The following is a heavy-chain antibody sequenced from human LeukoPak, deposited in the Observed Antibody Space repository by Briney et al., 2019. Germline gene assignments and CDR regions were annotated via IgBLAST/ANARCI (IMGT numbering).Heavy chain of an antibody. J-gene: IGHJ4*02. Sequence: GGSLRLSCAASGFTFSNVWMNWVRQAPGKGLEWVSSISSSSGYLYYADSVKGRFTISRDNAKNSLHLQMNSLRAEDTAVYYCAREILGYGDYWGQGTLVTVSS. D-gene: IGHD5-12*01. CDR3: AREILGYGDY. V-gene: IGHV3-21*01. CDR2: ISSSSGYL. CDR1: GFTFSNVW.